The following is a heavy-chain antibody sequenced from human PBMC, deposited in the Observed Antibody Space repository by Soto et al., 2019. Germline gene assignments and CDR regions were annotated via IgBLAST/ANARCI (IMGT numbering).Heavy chain of an antibody. D-gene: IGHD3-16*01. CDR3: ARGSLGGVDY. CDR1: GFIFSTYD. J-gene: IGHJ4*02. V-gene: IGHV3-13*01. CDR2: IGTAGDT. Sequence: PGGSLRLSCAASGFIFSTYDMHWVRQATGKPLEWVSAIGTAGDTYYPDSVKGRFSISRENAYNSLYLQMNSLRAGDTAIYYCARGSLGGVDYWGQGTLVTVSS.